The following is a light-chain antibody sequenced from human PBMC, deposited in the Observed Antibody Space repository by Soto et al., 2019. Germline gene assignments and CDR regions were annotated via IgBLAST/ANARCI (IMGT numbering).Light chain of an antibody. CDR2: GES. V-gene: IGKV3-15*01. CDR3: QQYNNWPPIT. J-gene: IGKJ5*01. Sequence: EIVMTQSRATLSVSPGERATLSCRASQSVSSNLAWYQQKPGQAPRLLIYGESTRTTGIPARFSGSGSGTEITLTISRLQSEDFAVYYCQQYNNWPPITFGQGTRQEIK. CDR1: QSVSSN.